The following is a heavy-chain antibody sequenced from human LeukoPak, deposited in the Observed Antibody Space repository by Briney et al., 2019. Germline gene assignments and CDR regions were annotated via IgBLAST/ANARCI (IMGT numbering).Heavy chain of an antibody. CDR1: GYTFTNYG. CDR3: ARDRAPTYYFDY. Sequence: ASVKVSCMASGYTFTNYGISWVRQAPGQGLEWMGIINPSGGSTSYAQKFQGRVTMTRDTSTSTVYMELSSLRSEDTAVYYCARDRAPTYYFDYWGQGTLVTVSS. J-gene: IGHJ4*02. D-gene: IGHD1-26*01. V-gene: IGHV1-46*01. CDR2: INPSGGST.